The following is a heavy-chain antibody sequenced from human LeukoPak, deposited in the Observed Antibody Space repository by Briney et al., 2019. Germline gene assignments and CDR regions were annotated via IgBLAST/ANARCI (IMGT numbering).Heavy chain of an antibody. V-gene: IGHV3-21*01. CDR1: GSTFSSYS. CDR3: AREPHASDIVVVVAATPPDY. CDR2: ISSSSSYI. Sequence: PGGSLRLSCAASGSTFSSYSMNWVRQAPGKGLEWVSSISSSSSYIYYADSVKGRFTISRDNAKNSLYLQMNSLRAEDTAVYYCAREPHASDIVVVVAATPPDYWGQGTLVTVSS. D-gene: IGHD2-15*01. J-gene: IGHJ4*02.